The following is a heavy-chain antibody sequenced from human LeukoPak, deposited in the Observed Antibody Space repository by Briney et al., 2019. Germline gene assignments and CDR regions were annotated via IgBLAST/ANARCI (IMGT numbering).Heavy chain of an antibody. Sequence: GGSLRLSRAASGFTVSSNYMSWVRQAPGKGLEWVSVIYSGGSTYYADSVKGRFTISRDNSKNTLYLQMNSLRAEDTAVYYCARGPPYGGSSWNYHFDYWGQGTLVTVSS. V-gene: IGHV3-53*01. CDR2: IYSGGST. CDR3: ARGPPYGGSSWNYHFDY. CDR1: GFTVSSNY. D-gene: IGHD6-13*01. J-gene: IGHJ4*02.